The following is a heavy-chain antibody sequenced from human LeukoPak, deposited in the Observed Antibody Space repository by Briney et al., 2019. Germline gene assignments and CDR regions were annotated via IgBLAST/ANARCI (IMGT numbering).Heavy chain of an antibody. Sequence: GGSLRLSCAASGFTFSSYGMHWVRQAPGKGLEWVAVISYDGSNKYYADSVKGRFTISRDNSKNTLYLQVNSLRAEDTAVYYCARDSYDILTGHGGSAFDIWGQGTMVTVSS. V-gene: IGHV3-30*19. J-gene: IGHJ3*02. CDR2: ISYDGSNK. D-gene: IGHD3-9*01. CDR3: ARDSYDILTGHGGSAFDI. CDR1: GFTFSSYG.